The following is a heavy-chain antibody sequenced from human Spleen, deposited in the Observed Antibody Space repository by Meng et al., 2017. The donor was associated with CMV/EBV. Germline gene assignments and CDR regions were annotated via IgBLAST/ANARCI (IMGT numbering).Heavy chain of an antibody. CDR2: IYWNDDK. CDR3: ARRGDIVAVPAAIVGWFDP. J-gene: IGHJ5*02. D-gene: IGHD2-2*02. CDR1: GFSLSTSGVG. Sequence: SGPTLVKPTQTLTLTCTFSGFSLSTSGVGVGWIRQPPGKALEWLALIYWNDDKRYSPSLKSRLTITKDTSKNQVVLTMTNMDPVDTATYYCARRGDIVAVPAAIVGWFDPWGQGTLVTVSS. V-gene: IGHV2-5*01.